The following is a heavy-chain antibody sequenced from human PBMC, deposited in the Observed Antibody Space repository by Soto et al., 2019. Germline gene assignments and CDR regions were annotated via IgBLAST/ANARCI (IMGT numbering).Heavy chain of an antibody. V-gene: IGHV4-31*03. CDR2: IYYSGST. Sequence: QVQLQESGPGLVKPSQTLSLTCTVSGGSISTGGYYWTWIRQHPGKGLEWIGYIYYSGSTYYNPSLKSRVTISVDTAKNQFSLKLSSVTAADTAVYYCARGLSVTLFDNWGQGTLVTVSS. CDR3: ARGLSVTLFDN. CDR1: GGSISTGGYY. D-gene: IGHD4-17*01. J-gene: IGHJ4*02.